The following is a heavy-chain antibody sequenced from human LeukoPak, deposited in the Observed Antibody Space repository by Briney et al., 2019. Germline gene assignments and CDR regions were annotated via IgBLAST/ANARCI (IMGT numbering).Heavy chain of an antibody. CDR2: INPNSGGT. Sequence: ASVKVSCKASGYTFTGYYMHWVRQAPGQGLEWMGWINPNSGGTNYAQKFQGRVTMTRDTSISTAYMELSRLRSDDTAVYYCARDAVVVVAATRADAFDIWGQGTMATVSS. J-gene: IGHJ3*02. D-gene: IGHD2-15*01. V-gene: IGHV1-2*02. CDR1: GYTFTGYY. CDR3: ARDAVVVVAATRADAFDI.